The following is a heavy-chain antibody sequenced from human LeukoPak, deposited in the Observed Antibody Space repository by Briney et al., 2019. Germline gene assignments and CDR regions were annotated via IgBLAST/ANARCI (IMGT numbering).Heavy chain of an antibody. Sequence: SETLSLTCTVSGGSISSGSYYWSWIRQPAGKGLEWIGRIYTSGSTNYNPSLKSRVTISVDTSKNQFSLKLSSVTAADTAVYYCARVGFHSGSSDWGQGTLVTVSS. CDR3: ARVGFHSGSSD. V-gene: IGHV4-61*02. CDR1: GGSISSGSYY. D-gene: IGHD1-26*01. CDR2: IYTSGST. J-gene: IGHJ4*02.